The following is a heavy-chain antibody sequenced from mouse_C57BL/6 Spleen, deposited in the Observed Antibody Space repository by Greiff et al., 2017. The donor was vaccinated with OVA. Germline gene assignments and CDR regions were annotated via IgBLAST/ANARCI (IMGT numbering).Heavy chain of an antibody. CDR3: ARLCDGYDGYLDY. J-gene: IGHJ2*01. CDR1: GFTFSDYG. V-gene: IGHV5-17*01. D-gene: IGHD2-2*01. Sequence: EVMLVESGGGLVKPGGSLKLSCAASGFTFSDYGMHWVRQAPEKGLEWVAYISRGSSTIYYEDTVKGRFTLSRDNSKNTLFLHMSSLRSEDTAMYYSARLCDGYDGYLDYWGQGTTLTVSP. CDR2: ISRGSSTI.